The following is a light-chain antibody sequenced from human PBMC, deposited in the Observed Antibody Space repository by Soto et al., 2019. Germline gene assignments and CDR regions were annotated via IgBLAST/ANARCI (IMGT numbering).Light chain of an antibody. V-gene: IGKV4-1*01. CDR1: QSILSSSNNKNY. CDR3: QQYYGTPIT. J-gene: IGKJ4*01. Sequence: DIVMTQSPDSLAVSLGERATINCKSSQSILSSSNNKNYLGWYQKKPGQPPKLLIYWASTRESGVPDRLSGSGSGTDFTLTISSLQAEDVAVYYCQQYYGTPITFGGGTKLEIK. CDR2: WAS.